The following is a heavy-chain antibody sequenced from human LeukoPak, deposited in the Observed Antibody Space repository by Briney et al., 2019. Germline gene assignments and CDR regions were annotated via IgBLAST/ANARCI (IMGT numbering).Heavy chain of an antibody. J-gene: IGHJ4*02. CDR2: IYHSGST. CDR1: GYSISSGYY. CDR3: ARPGATLRWYYFDY. V-gene: IGHV4-38-2*02. Sequence: PSETLSLTCTVSGYSISSGYYLGWIRQPPGKGLEWIGSIYHSGSTYYNPSLKSRVTISVDTSKNQFSLKLSSVTAADTAVYYCARPGATLRWYYFDYWGQGTLVTVSS. D-gene: IGHD6-13*01.